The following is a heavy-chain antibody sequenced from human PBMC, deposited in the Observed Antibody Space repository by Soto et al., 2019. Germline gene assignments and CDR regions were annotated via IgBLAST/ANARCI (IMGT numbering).Heavy chain of an antibody. V-gene: IGHV4-31*03. CDR3: AGKNGLKRFSLYYYDSSGWGDASDI. CDR1: GGSISSGGYY. Sequence: QVQLQESGPGLVKPSQTLSLTCTVSGGSISSGGYYWSWIRQHPGKGLEWIGYIYYSGSTYYNPSLKSRVTISVDTSKNQFSLKLSSVTAADTAVYYCAGKNGLKRFSLYYYDSSGWGDASDIWGQGTMVTVSS. J-gene: IGHJ3*02. D-gene: IGHD3-22*01. CDR2: IYYSGST.